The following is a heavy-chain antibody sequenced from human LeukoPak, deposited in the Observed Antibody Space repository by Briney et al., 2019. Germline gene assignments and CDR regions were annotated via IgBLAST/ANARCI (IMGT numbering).Heavy chain of an antibody. D-gene: IGHD3-3*01. CDR2: LWYAGSNK. Sequence: GGSLILSCAASGFTFSSYGMHWVRQAPGKGLEWVAVLWYAGSNKYFADSVKGRFTISRDNSKNTLYLQMNSLRAEDTAVYYCGRGIRAEWGMEVWGQGTTVTVSS. V-gene: IGHV3-33*01. CDR1: GFTFSSYG. CDR3: GRGIRAEWGMEV. J-gene: IGHJ6*02.